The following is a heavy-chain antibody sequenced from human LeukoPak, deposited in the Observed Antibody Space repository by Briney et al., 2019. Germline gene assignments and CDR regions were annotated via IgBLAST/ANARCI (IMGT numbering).Heavy chain of an antibody. D-gene: IGHD4-17*01. CDR3: ARQAVTISYYYYGMDV. CDR1: GYTFTSYD. V-gene: IGHV1-8*01. CDR2: MNPNSGNT. J-gene: IGHJ6*02. Sequence: ASVKVSCKASGYTFTSYDINWVRQATGQGLEWMGWMNPNSGNTGYAQKFQGRVTMTRNTSISTAYMELSSLGSEDTAVYYCARQAVTISYYYYGMDVWGQGTTVTVSS.